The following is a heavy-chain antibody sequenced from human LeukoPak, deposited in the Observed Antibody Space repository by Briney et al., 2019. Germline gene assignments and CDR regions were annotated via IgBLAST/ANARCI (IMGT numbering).Heavy chain of an antibody. D-gene: IGHD1-14*01. V-gene: IGHV3-23*01. CDR2: ISNNGGRT. CDR3: ARDRRRGAAGYGLDV. CDR1: GFSFSSNT. J-gene: IGHJ6*02. Sequence: GGSLRLSCAGSGFSFSSNTMSWVRQAPGRGLEWVSAISNNGGRTDYADSVKGRFTISRDNSKSTLYLHMDSLRAEDTALYFCARDRRRGAAGYGLDVWGQGTTVTVSS.